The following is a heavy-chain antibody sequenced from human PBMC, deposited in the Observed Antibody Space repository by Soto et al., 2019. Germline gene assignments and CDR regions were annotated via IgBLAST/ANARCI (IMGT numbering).Heavy chain of an antibody. V-gene: IGHV1-69*12. D-gene: IGHD5-12*01. Sequence: QVQLVQSGAEVKKPGSSVKVSCKASGGTFSSYAISRVRQARGQGLEWMGGIIPIFGTANYAQKFQGRVTITADESTSTAYMELSSLRSEDTAVYYCAMIEDGRDGYNYYYYYGMDVWGQGTTVTVSS. CDR2: IIPIFGTA. CDR1: GGTFSSYA. CDR3: AMIEDGRDGYNYYYYYGMDV. J-gene: IGHJ6*02.